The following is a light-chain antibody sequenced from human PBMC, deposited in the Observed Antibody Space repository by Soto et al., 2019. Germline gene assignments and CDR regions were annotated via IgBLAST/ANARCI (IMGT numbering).Light chain of an antibody. CDR3: QQSSNWPPGVT. V-gene: IGKV3-11*01. J-gene: IGKJ3*01. CDR2: DAS. Sequence: EIVLTQSPAILSLSPGERATLSCRASQSVSGYLAWYQQKPGQAPRILIYDASNRATDIPARFSGSGSGTDFTLTISSLEPEDFAIYYCQQSSNWPPGVTFGPGNKVDIK. CDR1: QSVSGY.